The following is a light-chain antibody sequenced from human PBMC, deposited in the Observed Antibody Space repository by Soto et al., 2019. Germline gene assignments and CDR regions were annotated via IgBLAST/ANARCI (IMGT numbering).Light chain of an antibody. V-gene: IGLV2-23*02. J-gene: IGLJ2*01. CDR2: EVS. Sequence: QSVLTQPASVSGSPGQSITLSCTGTSDDIGSYNFVSWYQHHPGKGPKLVIHEVSKRPSGVSTRFSGSKSGNTASLTISGLQSEDEADYYCCSSGGSSIWIFGGGTKLTVL. CDR3: CSSGGSSIWI. CDR1: SDDIGSYNF.